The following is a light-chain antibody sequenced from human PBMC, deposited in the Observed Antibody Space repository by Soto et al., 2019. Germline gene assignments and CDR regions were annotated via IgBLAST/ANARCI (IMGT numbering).Light chain of an antibody. J-gene: IGKJ2*01. V-gene: IGKV3-20*01. CDR1: QTISSSF. CDR2: GPS. Sequence: EIVLTQSPGTLSLSPGERATLACKASQTISSSFLAWYQHKPGQAPRLLIYGPSSRATGIPDRFSASGSGTDFTLTIDRLEPEDLAVYYCHHYGTSPYTFGQGTKLEIK. CDR3: HHYGTSPYT.